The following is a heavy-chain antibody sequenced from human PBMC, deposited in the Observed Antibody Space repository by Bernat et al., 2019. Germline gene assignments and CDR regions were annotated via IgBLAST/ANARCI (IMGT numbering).Heavy chain of an antibody. CDR3: AGWGSSWTDYDY. J-gene: IGHJ4*02. Sequence: QLQLQESGPGLVKPSETLSLTCTVPGGSISSSSYYWGWIRQPPGKGLEWIGSIYYSGSTYYNPSLKSRVTISVDTSKNQFSLKLGSVAAADTAVYYCAGWGSSWTDYDYWGQGTLVTVSS. V-gene: IGHV4-39*01. CDR1: GGSISSSSYY. D-gene: IGHD6-13*01. CDR2: IYYSGST.